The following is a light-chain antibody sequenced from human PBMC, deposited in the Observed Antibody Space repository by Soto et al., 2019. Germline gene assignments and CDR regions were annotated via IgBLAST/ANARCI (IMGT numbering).Light chain of an antibody. Sequence: EIVLTQSPATLSLSPGDRATLSCRASQSASGYLAWYQQKPGQAPRLLMYDASNRAAGIPARFSGSGSGTDFTLTISSLEPEDFAVYYCQQRSNWPSTFGRGTKVEIK. V-gene: IGKV3-11*01. CDR2: DAS. CDR1: QSASGY. J-gene: IGKJ4*01. CDR3: QQRSNWPST.